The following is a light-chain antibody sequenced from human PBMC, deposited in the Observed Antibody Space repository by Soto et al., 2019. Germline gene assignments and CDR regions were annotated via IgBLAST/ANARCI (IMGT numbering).Light chain of an antibody. CDR2: EVS. CDR3: LRTIRLPYT. Sequence: DIVMTQTPLSLSVTPGQPASISCKSSQTLLRSDGKNYMYWYLQKPGQPPQLLISEVSNRFSGVPDKFSGSGSGTDVTLKISRVEAEDVGVYYCLRTIRLPYTVGQGTKLEIK. CDR1: QTLLRSDGKNY. V-gene: IGKV2D-29*01. J-gene: IGKJ2*01.